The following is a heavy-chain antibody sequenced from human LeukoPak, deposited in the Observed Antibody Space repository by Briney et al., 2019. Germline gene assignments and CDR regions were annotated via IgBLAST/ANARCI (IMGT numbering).Heavy chain of an antibody. D-gene: IGHD6-19*01. J-gene: IGHJ4*02. CDR3: VRPGGVAGIYTAFDY. Sequence: GGSLRLSCAASGSTVSSNYMSWVRQAPGKGLEYVSTISSNGGSTYDADSVKGRFTISRDNSKNTLYLQMSSLRAEDTAVYYCVRPGGVAGIYTAFDYWGQGTLVTVSP. CDR1: GSTVSSNY. V-gene: IGHV3-64D*06. CDR2: ISSNGGST.